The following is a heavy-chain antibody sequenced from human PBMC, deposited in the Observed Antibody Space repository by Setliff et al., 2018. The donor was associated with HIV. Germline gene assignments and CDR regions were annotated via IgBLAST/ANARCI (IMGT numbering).Heavy chain of an antibody. D-gene: IGHD3-10*01. CDR3: ATVFYYNSESYSLDY. CDR2: INTYNGNT. J-gene: IGHJ4*02. Sequence: GASVKVSCKASGYTFTSYGISWVRQAPGQGLEWMGWINTYNGNTNYAQKFQGRVTITADESTNTAHMELNSLRSIDTAMYYCATVFYYNSESYSLDYWGQGMLVTVSS. CDR1: GYTFTSYG. V-gene: IGHV1-18*01.